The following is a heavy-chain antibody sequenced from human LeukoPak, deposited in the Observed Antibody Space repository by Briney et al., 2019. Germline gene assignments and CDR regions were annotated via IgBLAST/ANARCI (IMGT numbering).Heavy chain of an antibody. D-gene: IGHD6-19*01. Sequence: GGSLRLSCAASGFTFNRNAISWVRQAPGKGLEWVSTIGGSGDKTFYADSVKGRLTISRDDSKNMVHLQMNSLTGEDTALYYCVRRGDASSGWGDHDFWGQGALVTVSS. CDR1: GFTFNRNA. CDR2: IGGSGDKT. J-gene: IGHJ4*02. CDR3: VRRGDASSGWGDHDF. V-gene: IGHV3-23*01.